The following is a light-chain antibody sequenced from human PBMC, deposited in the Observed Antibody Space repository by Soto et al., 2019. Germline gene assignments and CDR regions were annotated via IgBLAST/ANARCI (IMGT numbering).Light chain of an antibody. J-gene: IGLJ3*02. V-gene: IGLV2-8*01. Sequence: QSALTQPPSASGSPGQSVTISCTGTSSDVGGYNYVSWYQQYPGRAPKLMIYEVTKRRSGVPDRFSGSKSGNTASLTVSGLQAEDEADYYCSSYAASNNFYFVFGGGTKVTVL. CDR3: SSYAASNNFYFV. CDR2: EVT. CDR1: SSDVGGYNY.